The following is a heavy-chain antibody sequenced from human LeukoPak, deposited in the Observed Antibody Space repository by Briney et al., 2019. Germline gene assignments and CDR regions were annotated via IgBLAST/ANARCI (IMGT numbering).Heavy chain of an antibody. D-gene: IGHD4-11*01. CDR2: ISGSAGST. V-gene: IGHV3-23*01. J-gene: IGHJ4*02. CDR3: ARDGRLQHLYYFAY. Sequence: PGGSLRLSCAASGFTFSDYAMTWVRQAPGKGLEWVSSISGSAGSTYYRDSVKGRFTISRDNSKNTLYLEMNSLRAGDTAVYYCARDGRLQHLYYFAYWGQGTLVTVSS. CDR1: GFTFSDYA.